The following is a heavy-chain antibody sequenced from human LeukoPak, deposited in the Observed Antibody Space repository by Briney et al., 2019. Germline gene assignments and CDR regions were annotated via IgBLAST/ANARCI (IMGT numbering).Heavy chain of an antibody. D-gene: IGHD6-13*01. J-gene: IGHJ6*02. CDR2: ISGSGDNT. CDR1: GFTFSNYV. Sequence: GGSLRLSCAASGFTFSNYVMSWVRQAPGKGLEWVSDISGSGDNTYYADSVKGRFTISKDNSKNTVYLQMSSLRVDDTAVYYCAKAASSSWPSYYYGMDVWGQGTTVTVSS. CDR3: AKAASSSWPSYYYGMDV. V-gene: IGHV3-23*01.